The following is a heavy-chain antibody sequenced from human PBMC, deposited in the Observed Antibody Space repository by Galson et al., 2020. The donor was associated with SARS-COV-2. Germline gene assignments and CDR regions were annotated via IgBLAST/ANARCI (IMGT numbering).Heavy chain of an antibody. J-gene: IGHJ6*02. CDR2: IDWDDDK. D-gene: IGHD6-13*01. V-gene: IGHV2-70*01. CDR3: ARIRHTIAAASPYLVPYGMDV. Sequence: SGPTLVKPTQTLTLTCTFSGLSLSTSGMRVSWIRQPPGKALEWLALIDWDDDKYYSTSLKTRLTISKDTSKNQVVLTMTNMDPVDTATYYCARIRHTIAAASPYLVPYGMDVWGQGTTVTVSS. CDR1: GLSLSTSGMR.